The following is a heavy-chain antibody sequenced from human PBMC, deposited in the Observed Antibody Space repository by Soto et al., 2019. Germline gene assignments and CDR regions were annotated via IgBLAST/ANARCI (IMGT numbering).Heavy chain of an antibody. CDR2: IDPSDSYT. D-gene: IGHD6-19*01. V-gene: IGHV5-10-1*01. J-gene: IGHJ5*02. CDR3: ASTPYSSGWYKRFDP. Sequence: GESLKISCKGSGYSFSRYWISWVRQVPGKGLEWMGRIDPSDSYTNYSPSFQGHVTISADKSISTAYLQWSSLKASDTAMYYCASTPYSSGWYKRFDPWGQGTLVTVSS. CDR1: GYSFSRYW.